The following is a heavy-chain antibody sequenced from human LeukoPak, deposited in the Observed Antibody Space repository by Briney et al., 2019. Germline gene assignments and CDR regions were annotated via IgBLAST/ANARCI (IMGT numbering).Heavy chain of an antibody. V-gene: IGHV3-11*04. D-gene: IGHD3-3*01. Sequence: GGSLRLSCAASGFTFSDYYMSWIRQAPGKGLEWVSYISSSGSTIYYADSVKGRFTISRDNAKNSLYLQMNSLRAEDTAVYYCATATHDFWSGYYQTAFDYWGQGTLVTVSS. CDR3: ATATHDFWSGYYQTAFDY. J-gene: IGHJ4*02. CDR2: ISSSGSTI. CDR1: GFTFSDYY.